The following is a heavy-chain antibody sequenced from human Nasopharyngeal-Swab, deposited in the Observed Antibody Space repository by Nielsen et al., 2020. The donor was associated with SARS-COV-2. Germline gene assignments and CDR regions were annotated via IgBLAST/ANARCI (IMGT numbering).Heavy chain of an antibody. CDR3: TRCGGSCYTGKDY. V-gene: IGHV3-73*01. J-gene: IGHJ4*02. D-gene: IGHD2-15*01. CDR2: IRSKGNSYAT. CDR1: GFIFSDSA. Sequence: GGSLRLSCAASGFIFSDSAIHWVRQASGKGLEWVGRIRSKGNSYATAYAAWVKGRFTISRDDSKNTAYLQMNSLITEDTAVYYCTRCGGSCYTGKDYWGQGTLVTVSS.